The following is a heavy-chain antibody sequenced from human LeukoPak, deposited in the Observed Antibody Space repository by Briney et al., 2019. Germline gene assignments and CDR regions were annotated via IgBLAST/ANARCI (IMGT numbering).Heavy chain of an antibody. CDR1: GGSISGYY. Sequence: SETLSLTCTVSGGSISGYYWSWIRQPPGKGLEWIGYIYYSGSTNYNPSLKSRVTISVDTSKNQFSLKLSSVTAADTAVYYCGKGDYDFWSGYYTGIAYWGQGTLVTVSS. CDR2: IYYSGST. V-gene: IGHV4-59*12. D-gene: IGHD3-3*01. CDR3: GKGDYDFWSGYYTGIAY. J-gene: IGHJ4*02.